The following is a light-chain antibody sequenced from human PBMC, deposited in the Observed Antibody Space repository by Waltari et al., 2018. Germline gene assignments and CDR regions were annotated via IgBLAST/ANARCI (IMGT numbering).Light chain of an antibody. J-gene: IGLJ2*01. Sequence: QSVLTQTPSVSEAPRQRVTISCSGSRSHIGNNAVNWYQQVPGKAPKLLVFADDLLPSGVSDRFSGSKSGTSASLAISGLRSEDEGVYFCAAWDDSLKGALFGGGTKLTVL. CDR3: AAWDDSLKGAL. CDR1: RSHIGNNA. CDR2: ADD. V-gene: IGLV1-36*01.